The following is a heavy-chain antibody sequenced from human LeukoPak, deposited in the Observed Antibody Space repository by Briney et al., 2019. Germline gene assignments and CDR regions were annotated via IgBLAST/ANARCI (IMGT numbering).Heavy chain of an antibody. CDR3: ARLGPGNYCSSTSCYRTDGPRFDP. CDR1: GYTFTSYG. J-gene: IGHJ5*02. Sequence: GASVKVSCKASGYTFTSYGISWVRQAPGQGLEWMGWISAYNGNTNYAQKLQGRVTMTTDTSTSTAYMELRSLRSDDTAVYYCARLGPGNYCSSTSCYRTDGPRFDPWGQGTLVTVSS. D-gene: IGHD2-2*01. V-gene: IGHV1-18*01. CDR2: ISAYNGNT.